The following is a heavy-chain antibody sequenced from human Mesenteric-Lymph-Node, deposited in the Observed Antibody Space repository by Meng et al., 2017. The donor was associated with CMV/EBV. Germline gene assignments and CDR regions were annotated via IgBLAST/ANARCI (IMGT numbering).Heavy chain of an antibody. CDR1: GFSFSNYW. V-gene: IGHV3-7*01. Sequence: GGSLRLSCVASGFSFSNYWMSWVRQAPGQGLEWVANIHQDGTDKYYVDSGKGRFTISRDDAQNSLYLQMNSLRAEGTAVYYYAREGKYYDILTGYYRWNWFDPWGQGTLVTVST. CDR2: IHQDGTDK. J-gene: IGHJ5*02. CDR3: AREGKYYDILTGYYRWNWFDP. D-gene: IGHD3-9*01.